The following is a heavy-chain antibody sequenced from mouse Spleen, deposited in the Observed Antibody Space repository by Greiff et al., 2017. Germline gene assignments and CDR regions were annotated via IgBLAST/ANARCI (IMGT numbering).Heavy chain of an antibody. CDR1: GYTFTDYE. V-gene: IGHV1-15*01. Sequence: QVQLQQSGAELVRPGASVTLSCKASGYTFTDYEMHWVKQTPVHGLEWIGAIDPETGGTAYNQKFKGKAILTADKSSSTAYMELRSLTSEDSAVYYCTRRGPLPSMDYWGQGTSVTVSS. CDR3: TRRGPLPSMDY. D-gene: IGHD2-1*01. CDR2: IDPETGGT. J-gene: IGHJ4*01.